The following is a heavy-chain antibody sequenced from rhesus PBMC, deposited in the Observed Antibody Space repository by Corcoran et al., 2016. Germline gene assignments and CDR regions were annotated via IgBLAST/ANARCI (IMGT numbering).Heavy chain of an antibody. CDR3: ATQNPYGLDS. CDR2: VDPEDGEA. D-gene: IGHD2-15*01. J-gene: IGHJ6*01. CDR1: GYTFTDYY. Sequence: EVQLVQSGAEVKKPGASVKISCKASGYTFTDYYLHWVRQAPGKGLEWMGRVDPEDGEAIHAQQFQDRVTITADMSTDTAYMELSSLRSEDTAVYYCATQNPYGLDSWGQGVVVTVSS. V-gene: IGHV1-111*02.